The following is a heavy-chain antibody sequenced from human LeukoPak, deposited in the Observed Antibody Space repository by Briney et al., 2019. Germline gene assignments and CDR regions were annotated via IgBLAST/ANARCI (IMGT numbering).Heavy chain of an antibody. D-gene: IGHD3-10*01. Sequence: GASVKVSCKASGYTFIGYYMHWVRQAPGQGLEWMGWINPNSGGTDYAQKFQGRVTMTRDTSISTGYMELSRLRSDDTAVYYCARKPYGSGTYTPYYFYAMDVWGQGTTVAVSS. CDR2: INPNSGGT. CDR1: GYTFIGYY. J-gene: IGHJ6*02. V-gene: IGHV1-2*02. CDR3: ARKPYGSGTYTPYYFYAMDV.